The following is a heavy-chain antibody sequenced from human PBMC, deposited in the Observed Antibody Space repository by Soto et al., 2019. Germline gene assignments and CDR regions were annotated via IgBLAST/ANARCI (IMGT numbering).Heavy chain of an antibody. CDR2: FDPEDGET. D-gene: IGHD3-22*01. CDR3: AAHYYDSSGYFRFFQH. CDR1: GYTLTELS. J-gene: IGHJ1*01. Sequence: ASVEVSCKVSGYTLTELSMHWVRQAPGKGLEWMGGFDPEDGETIYAQKFQGRVTMTEDTSTDTAYMELSSLRSEDTAVYYCAAHYYDSSGYFRFFQHWGQGTLVTVSS. V-gene: IGHV1-24*01.